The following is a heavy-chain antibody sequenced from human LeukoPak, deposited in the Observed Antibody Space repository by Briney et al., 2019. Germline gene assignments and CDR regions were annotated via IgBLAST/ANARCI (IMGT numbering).Heavy chain of an antibody. D-gene: IGHD4-11*01. CDR3: AKDAQRGFDYSNSLEH. CDR1: GFTFSHFG. CDR2: IWSDATNQ. V-gene: IGHV3-33*02. J-gene: IGHJ5*02. Sequence: GGALRLSCETSGFTFSHFGLHWVRPAPGKGLEWMAVIWSDATNQYYSATAKDQFTITRDNFRRTVSLEMNSRRAEDTAVYYYAKDAQRGFDYSNSLEHWGQGSLVIVSS.